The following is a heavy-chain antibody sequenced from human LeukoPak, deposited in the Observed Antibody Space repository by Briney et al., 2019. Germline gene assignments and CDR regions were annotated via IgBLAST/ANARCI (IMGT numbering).Heavy chain of an antibody. V-gene: IGHV4-34*01. CDR2: INHSGST. D-gene: IGHD3-10*01. J-gene: IGHJ4*02. CDR1: GGSFSGYY. Sequence: PSETLSLTCAVYGGSFSGYYRSWIRQPPGKGLEWIGEINHSGSTNYNPSLKSRVIISVDMSKNQFFLKLSSVTAADTAVYYCARLRAIYGLVSWGQGTLVTVSS. CDR3: ARLRAIYGLVS.